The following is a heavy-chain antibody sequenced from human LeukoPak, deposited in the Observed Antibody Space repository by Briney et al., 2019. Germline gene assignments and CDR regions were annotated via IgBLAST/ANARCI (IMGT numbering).Heavy chain of an antibody. J-gene: IGHJ4*02. V-gene: IGHV3-74*01. CDR2: INGYETST. CDR1: GFTFRDHW. CDR3: ARDRAESNWTNHTLFDS. Sequence: GSLRLSCEASGFTFRDHWMHWVRQVPGKGLVWVSRINGYETSTAYVDSVKGRFTISRDNARNTLYLQMNSLRVEDTAIYYCARDRAESNWTNHTLFDSWGQGTPVTVSS. D-gene: IGHD1/OR15-1a*01.